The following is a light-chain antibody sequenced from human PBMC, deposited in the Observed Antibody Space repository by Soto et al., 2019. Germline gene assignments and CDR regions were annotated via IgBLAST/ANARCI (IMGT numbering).Light chain of an antibody. CDR2: AAS. J-gene: IGKJ1*01. CDR1: QSISSW. CDR3: QQYNILST. V-gene: IGKV1-5*01. Sequence: IQMTQSPSSLSASVGKRVTITCRPSQSISSWLAWYQQKPGKAPKLLIYAASTLESGVPSRFSGSGSGTDFTLTISSLQSEDFATYYCQQYNILSTFGQGTKVDIK.